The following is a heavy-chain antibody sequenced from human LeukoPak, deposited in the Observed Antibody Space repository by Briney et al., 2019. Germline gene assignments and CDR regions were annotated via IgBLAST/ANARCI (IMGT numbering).Heavy chain of an antibody. CDR1: VFTFSDYY. CDR3: ARDRATTPFDY. Sequence: GGSLSLSCAVSVFTFSDYYMSCIRRARGKGLVGVSYISSSGSTIYYADSVKGRFTISRENAKNSLYLQMNSLRAEDTAVYYCARDRATTPFDYWGQGTLVTVSS. V-gene: IGHV3-11*04. CDR2: ISSSGSTI. J-gene: IGHJ4*02. D-gene: IGHD4-11*01.